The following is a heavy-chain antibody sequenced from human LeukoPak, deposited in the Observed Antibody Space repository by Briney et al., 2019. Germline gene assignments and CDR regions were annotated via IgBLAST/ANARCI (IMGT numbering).Heavy chain of an antibody. Sequence: SETLSLTCSVSGGSICSSSYYWGWIRQPPGKGLEWIGSIYYSGRTYYNPSLKSRVTISVDTSKSQFSLKLSSVTAADTAVYYCAREREDYYDSRGFDYKVFYYWGQGTLVTVSS. CDR1: GGSICSSSYY. J-gene: IGHJ4*02. D-gene: IGHD3-22*01. CDR3: AREREDYYDSRGFDYKVFYY. V-gene: IGHV4-39*07. CDR2: IYYSGRT.